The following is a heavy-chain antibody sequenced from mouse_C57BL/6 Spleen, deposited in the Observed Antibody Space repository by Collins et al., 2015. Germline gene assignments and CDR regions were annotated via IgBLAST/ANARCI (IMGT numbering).Heavy chain of an antibody. CDR2: IYPGNSDT. J-gene: IGHJ3*01. CDR3: TTITTVVAPFAS. Sequence: EVQLQQSGTVLARPGASVKMSCKASGYTFTSYWMHWVKQRPGQGLEWIGAIYPGNSDTSYNQKFKGKAKLTAVTSTSTAYMELSSLTNEDSAVYYCTTITTVVAPFASWGQGTLVTVSA. V-gene: IGHV1-5*01. D-gene: IGHD1-1*01. CDR1: GYTFTSYW.